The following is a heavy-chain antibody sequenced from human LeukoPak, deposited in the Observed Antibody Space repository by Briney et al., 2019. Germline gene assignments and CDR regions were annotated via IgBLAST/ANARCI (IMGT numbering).Heavy chain of an antibody. D-gene: IGHD1-26*01. CDR3: ARDRGGSYFDY. CDR2: ISYDGSNK. CDR1: GFTLSSYA. J-gene: IGHJ4*02. Sequence: GGSLRLSCAASGFTLSSYAMHWVRQAPGKGLEWVAVISYDGSNKYYADSVKGRFTISRDNSKNTLYLQMNSLRAGDTAVYYCARDRGGSYFDYWGQGTLVTVSS. V-gene: IGHV3-30-3*01.